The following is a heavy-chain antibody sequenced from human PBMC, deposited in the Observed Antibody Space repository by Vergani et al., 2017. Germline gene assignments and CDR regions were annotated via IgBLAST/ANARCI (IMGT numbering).Heavy chain of an antibody. V-gene: IGHV3-9*01. Sequence: EVDLVESGGGLAQPGGSLRLSCEASGITFWKFGMHWVRQGPGKGLEWVSGISWNSGAVDYADSVRGRFTISRDNAKNSLFLEMNSLRFEDTAVYYCARGVWTYWYFDLWGRGTLVTVSS. CDR2: ISWNSGAV. CDR1: GITFWKFG. D-gene: IGHD3-10*01. CDR3: ARGVWTYWYFDL. J-gene: IGHJ2*01.